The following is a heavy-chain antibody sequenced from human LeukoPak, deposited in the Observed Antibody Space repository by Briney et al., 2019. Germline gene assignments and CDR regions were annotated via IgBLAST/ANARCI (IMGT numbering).Heavy chain of an antibody. Sequence: KPSETLSLTCTVSLDSTTSNFWSWVRQPPGKGLEWIGEIHRSGSPNYNPSLQRRVTISIDRSRNQIVLELSSVTAADKAVYYCARGGPFPWKLLVYWGQGTLVTVSS. CDR3: ARGGPFPWKLLVY. CDR2: IHRSGSP. CDR1: LDSTTSNF. V-gene: IGHV4-4*02. D-gene: IGHD1-26*01. J-gene: IGHJ4*02.